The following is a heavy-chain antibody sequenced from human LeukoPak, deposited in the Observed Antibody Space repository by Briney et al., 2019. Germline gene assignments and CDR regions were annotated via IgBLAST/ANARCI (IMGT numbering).Heavy chain of an antibody. CDR1: GFTFSSYG. V-gene: IGHV3-30*02. J-gene: IGHJ4*02. D-gene: IGHD2-2*01. CDR2: IRYDGSNK. Sequence: GGSLRLSCAASGFTFSSYGMHWVRQAPGKGLEWVAFIRYDGSNKYYADSVKGRFTISRDNSKNTLYLQMNSLRAEDTAVYYCAKDGGVVYCSSTSCQPDYWGQGTLVTVSS. CDR3: AKDGGVVYCSSTSCQPDY.